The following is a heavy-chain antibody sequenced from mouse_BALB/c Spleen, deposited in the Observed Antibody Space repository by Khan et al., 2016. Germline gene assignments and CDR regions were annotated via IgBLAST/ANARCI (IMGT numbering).Heavy chain of an antibody. CDR2: IWGDGSP. V-gene: IGHV2-6-7*01. CDR1: GFSLTGYG. J-gene: IGHJ4*01. D-gene: IGHD1-1*02. Sequence: QVQLKESGPGLVAPSQSLSITCTVTGFSLTGYGVNWVRQPPGKGLEWLGMIWGDGSPDYNSALKSRLSISKDNSKRQVFLKMNSLQTDDTARYYCVRVWRDYWGQGTSVTVSS. CDR3: VRVWRDY.